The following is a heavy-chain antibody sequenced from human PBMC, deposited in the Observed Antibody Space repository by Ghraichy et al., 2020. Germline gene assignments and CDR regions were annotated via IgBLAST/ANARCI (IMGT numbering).Heavy chain of an antibody. CDR1: GFTFSSYW. J-gene: IGHJ4*02. D-gene: IGHD1-26*01. Sequence: GWSLRLSCAASGFTFSSYWMSWVRQAPGKGLEWVANIKQDGSEKYYVDSVKGRFTISRDNAKNSLYLQMNSLRAEDTAVYYCASGTSGSSLGYWGQGTLVTVSS. CDR2: IKQDGSEK. V-gene: IGHV3-7*01. CDR3: ASGTSGSSLGY.